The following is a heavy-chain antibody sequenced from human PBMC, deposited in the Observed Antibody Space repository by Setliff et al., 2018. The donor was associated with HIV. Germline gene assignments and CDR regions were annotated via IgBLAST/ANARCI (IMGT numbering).Heavy chain of an antibody. J-gene: IGHJ3*01. V-gene: IGHV4-61*05. CDR1: GGSISSSSYY. CDR2: IHVSGST. CDR3: ARTGYAFDV. Sequence: PSETLSLTCTVSGGSISSSSYYWGWIRQSPGKGPEWIAYIHVSGSTYFNPSLSSRVTISIDTSNNQFSLRLSSVTAADTAVYYCARTGYAFDVWGLGTMVTVSS.